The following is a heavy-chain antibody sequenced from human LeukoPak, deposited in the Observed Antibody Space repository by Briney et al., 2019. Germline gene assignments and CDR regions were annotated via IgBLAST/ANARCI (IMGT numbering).Heavy chain of an antibody. D-gene: IGHD5-18*01. CDR3: ARSNVDTAMGFDY. CDR1: GYTFTSYG. J-gene: IGHJ4*02. Sequence: ASVKVSCKASGYTFTSYGISWVRQAPGQGLEWMGWISAYNGNTNYAQKLQGRVTMTADKSTSTAYMELSSLRSEDTAVYYCARSNVDTAMGFDYWGQGTLVTVSS. V-gene: IGHV1-18*01. CDR2: ISAYNGNT.